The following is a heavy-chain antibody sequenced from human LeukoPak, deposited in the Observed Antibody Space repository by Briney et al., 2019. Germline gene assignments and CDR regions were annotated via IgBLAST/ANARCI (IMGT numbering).Heavy chain of an antibody. CDR2: INHSGST. CDR3: ARGRITMVRGGNYYYGMDV. Sequence: SETLSLTCAVYGGSFSGYYWSWIRQPPGKGLEWIGEINHSGSTNYNPSLKSRVTISVDTSKNQFPLKLSSVTAADTAVYYCARGRITMVRGGNYYYGMDVWGQGTTVTVSS. J-gene: IGHJ6*02. CDR1: GGSFSGYY. D-gene: IGHD3-10*01. V-gene: IGHV4-34*01.